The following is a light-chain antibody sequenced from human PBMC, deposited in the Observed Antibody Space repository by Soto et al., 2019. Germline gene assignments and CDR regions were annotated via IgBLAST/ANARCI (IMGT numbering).Light chain of an antibody. Sequence: EIVLTQSPGTLSLSPGERATLSCRASQSAAGNYLAWYQQKPGQAPRLLIYGASTRAAGVPDRFSGSGSGTDFTLTITRLEPEDFAVYYCQQYGRSPLLYTFGQGTKLGVK. J-gene: IGKJ2*01. V-gene: IGKV3-20*01. CDR3: QQYGRSPLLYT. CDR2: GAS. CDR1: QSAAGNY.